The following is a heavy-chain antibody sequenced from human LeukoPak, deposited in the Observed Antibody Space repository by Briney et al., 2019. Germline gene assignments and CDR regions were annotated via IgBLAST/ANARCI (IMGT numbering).Heavy chain of an antibody. J-gene: IGHJ3*02. CDR3: ASEPSSSWYGAFDI. CDR2: IIPIFGTA. CDR1: GGTFSSYA. Sequence: GASVKVSCKASGGTFSSYAISWVRQAPGQGLEWMGGIIPIFGTANYAQKFQGRVRITADESTSTAYMELSSLRSEDTAVYYCASEPSSSWYGAFDIWGQGTMVTVSS. D-gene: IGHD6-13*01. V-gene: IGHV1-69*13.